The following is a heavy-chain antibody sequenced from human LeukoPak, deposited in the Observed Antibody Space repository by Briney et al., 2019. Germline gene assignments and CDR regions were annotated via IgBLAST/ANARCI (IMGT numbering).Heavy chain of an antibody. CDR2: ISAYNGNT. CDR1: GYTFTSYG. V-gene: IGHV1-18*01. Sequence: ASVTVSCTASGYTFTSYGISWVRQAPGQGLEWMGWISAYNGNTNYAQKLQGRVTMTTDTSTSTAYMELRSLRSDDTAVYYCARGPRELMVYAIGYWGQGTLVTVSS. CDR3: ARGPRELMVYAIGY. D-gene: IGHD2-8*01. J-gene: IGHJ4*02.